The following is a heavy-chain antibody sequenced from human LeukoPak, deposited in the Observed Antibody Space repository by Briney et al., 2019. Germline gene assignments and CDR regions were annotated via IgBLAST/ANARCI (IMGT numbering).Heavy chain of an antibody. CDR1: GFSFNTYA. J-gene: IGHJ4*02. V-gene: IGHV3-21*01. Sequence: GGSLSLSCAASGFSFNTYAMNWVRQAPGKGLEWVSSISSSTTYIYYADSVKGRFTISRDNAKNSLYLQMNSLRAEDTAVYYCARDSRAYCGGDCYSPFDYWGQGTLVTVSS. CDR2: ISSSTTYI. CDR3: ARDSRAYCGGDCYSPFDY. D-gene: IGHD2-21*02.